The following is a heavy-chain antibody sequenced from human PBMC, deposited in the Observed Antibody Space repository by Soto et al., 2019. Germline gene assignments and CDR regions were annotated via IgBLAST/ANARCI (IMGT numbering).Heavy chain of an antibody. CDR3: ARGSKGSSWYAYWFDP. V-gene: IGHV1-8*01. CDR2: MNPNSGNT. J-gene: IGHJ5*02. D-gene: IGHD6-13*01. Sequence: QVQLVQSGAEVKKPGASVKVSCKASGYTFSSYDINWVRQATGQGLEWMGWMNPNSGNTGYAQKFQGRVTMTRNTSISTAYMELSSLRSEDTAVYYCARGSKGSSWYAYWFDPWGHATLVTVSS. CDR1: GYTFSSYD.